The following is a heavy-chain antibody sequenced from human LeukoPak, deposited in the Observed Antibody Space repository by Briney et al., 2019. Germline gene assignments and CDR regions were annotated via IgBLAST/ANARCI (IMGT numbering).Heavy chain of an antibody. J-gene: IGHJ6*03. V-gene: IGHV1-2*02. D-gene: IGHD3-16*01. Sequence: GASVTVSCKASGYTFTDYYMHWVRLAPGQGLEWMGWINPNSGGTNFAQNFQGRVTMTRDTSITTAYMELSSLRSDDTAVYYCARTPTPGYDYYYYMDVWGKGTTVTVSS. CDR1: GYTFTDYY. CDR3: ARTPTPGYDYYYYMDV. CDR2: INPNSGGT.